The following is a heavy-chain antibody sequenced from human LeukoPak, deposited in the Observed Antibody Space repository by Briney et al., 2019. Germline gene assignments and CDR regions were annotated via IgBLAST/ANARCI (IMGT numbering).Heavy chain of an antibody. CDR1: GGSISSGSYY. CDR2: IYTSGST. J-gene: IGHJ6*03. Sequence: PSETLSLTCTVSGGSISSGSYYWSWIRQPAGKGLEWIGRIYTSGSTNYNPSLKSRVTISVDTSKNQFSLKLSSVTAADTAVYYCARDSSSWYHYYYYMDVWGKGTTVTISS. D-gene: IGHD6-13*01. V-gene: IGHV4-61*02. CDR3: ARDSSSWYHYYYYMDV.